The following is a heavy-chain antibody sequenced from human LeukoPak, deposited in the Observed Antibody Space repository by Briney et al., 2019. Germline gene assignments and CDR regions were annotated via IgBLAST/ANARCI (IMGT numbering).Heavy chain of an antibody. J-gene: IGHJ4*02. CDR3: AKPATYYDILTGYDY. V-gene: IGHV3-23*01. Sequence: GGSLRLSCAASGFTFSSYAMSWVRQAPGRGLEWVSAISGSGGRTDYADSVKGRFTISRDNSKNSLYLQMISLRAEDTALYYCAKPATYYDILTGYDYWGQGTLVTVSS. D-gene: IGHD3-9*01. CDR1: GFTFSSYA. CDR2: ISGSGGRT.